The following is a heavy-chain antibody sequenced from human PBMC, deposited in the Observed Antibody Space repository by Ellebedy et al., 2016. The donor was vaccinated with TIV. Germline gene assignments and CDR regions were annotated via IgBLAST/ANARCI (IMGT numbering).Heavy chain of an antibody. V-gene: IGHV3-23*01. CDR2: ISATAAST. CDR3: AKTDGSGSYVAYDY. Sequence: GESLKISCAASGFTFSSYAMSWVRQAPGKGLEWVSTISATAASTYYADAVRGRFTISRDNSKNTLYLQMNSLRAEDTAVYCCAKTDGSGSYVAYDYWGQGILVTVSS. CDR1: GFTFSSYA. J-gene: IGHJ4*02. D-gene: IGHD3-10*01.